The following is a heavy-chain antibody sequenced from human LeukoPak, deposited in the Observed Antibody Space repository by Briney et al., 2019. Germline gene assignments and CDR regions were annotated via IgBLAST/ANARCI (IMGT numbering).Heavy chain of an antibody. V-gene: IGHV3-21*01. CDR2: ISSSSSYI. D-gene: IGHD3-22*01. CDR3: ARVLELYDSSGYCDY. Sequence: PGGSLRLSCAVSGFTFSSYSMNWVRQAPGKGLEWVSSISSSSSYIYYADSVKGRFTISRDNAKNSLYLQMNSLRAEDTAVYYCARVLELYDSSGYCDYWGQGTLVTVSS. J-gene: IGHJ4*02. CDR1: GFTFSSYS.